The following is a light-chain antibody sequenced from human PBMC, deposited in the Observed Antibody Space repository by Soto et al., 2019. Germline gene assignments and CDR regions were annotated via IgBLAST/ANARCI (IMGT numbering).Light chain of an antibody. V-gene: IGKV1-9*01. J-gene: IGKJ1*01. CDR1: QGISSY. CDR2: AAS. Sequence: DIQMTQSPSSVSASVGYRVSITCRSSQGISSYLAWYQQKPGKAPKLLIYAASTLQSGVPSRFSGSGSGTEFTLTISSLQPEDFATYYCQQYKSYPRTFGQGTKVDIK. CDR3: QQYKSYPRT.